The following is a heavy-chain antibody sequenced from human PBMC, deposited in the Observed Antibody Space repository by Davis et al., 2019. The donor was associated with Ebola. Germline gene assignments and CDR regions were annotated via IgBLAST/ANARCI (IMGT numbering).Heavy chain of an antibody. CDR2: FFYTGSS. J-gene: IGHJ6*02. CDR3: ARVRGRYDFWGGSLGRMDV. D-gene: IGHD3-3*01. Sequence: SETLSLTCSVSGGSISSSRYYWGWIRQPPGEGLQWIGSFFYTGSSYFNPSLKSRVTVSVDTSKNQFSLKLDSVTAADTAVYYCARVRGRYDFWGGSLGRMDVWGQGTTVTVSS. CDR1: GGSISSSRYY. V-gene: IGHV4-39*01.